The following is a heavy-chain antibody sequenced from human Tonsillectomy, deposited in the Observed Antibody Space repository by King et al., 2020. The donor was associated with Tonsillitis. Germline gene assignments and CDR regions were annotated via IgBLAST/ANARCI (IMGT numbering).Heavy chain of an antibody. D-gene: IGHD6-19*01. V-gene: IGHV3-23*04. CDR1: GFTFSSYA. CDR3: AKVSVAVAGPGSYYFDY. CDR2: ISGSGGST. Sequence: VQLVESGGGLVQPGGSLRLSCAASGFTFSSYAMSWVRQAPGKGLEWVSGISGSGGSTYYADSVKGRFTISRDNSKNTLYLQMNSLRAEDTAGYYCAKVSVAVAGPGSYYFDYWGQGTLVTVSS. J-gene: IGHJ4*02.